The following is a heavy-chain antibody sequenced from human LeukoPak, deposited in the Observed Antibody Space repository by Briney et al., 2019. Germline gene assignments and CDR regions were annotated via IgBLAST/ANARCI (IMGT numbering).Heavy chain of an antibody. CDR1: GGSISSYY. CDR3: ARGVRGVIIVYYGMDV. CDR2: INHSGST. Sequence: SETLSLTCTVSGGSISSYYWSWIRQPPGKGLEWIGEINHSGSTNYNPSLKSRVTISVDTSKNQFSLKLSSVTAADTAVYYCARGVRGVIIVYYGMDVWGQGTTVTVSS. D-gene: IGHD3-10*01. J-gene: IGHJ6*02. V-gene: IGHV4-34*01.